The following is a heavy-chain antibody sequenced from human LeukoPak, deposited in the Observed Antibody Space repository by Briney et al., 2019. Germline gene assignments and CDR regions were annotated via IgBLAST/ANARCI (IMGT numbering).Heavy chain of an antibody. J-gene: IGHJ4*02. CDR3: ARQGGVGDYYGAGSYAF. CDR2: INPDSGVT. D-gene: IGHD3-10*01. Sequence: GASVKVSCKASGYTFTGYYLHWVRQAPGQGLEWMGWINPDSGVTNFAQKFQGRVSMTTDTPISTAYMELTSERSDDTAVYYCARQGGVGDYYGAGSYAFWGQGTLVTVSS. V-gene: IGHV1-2*02. CDR1: GYTFTGYY.